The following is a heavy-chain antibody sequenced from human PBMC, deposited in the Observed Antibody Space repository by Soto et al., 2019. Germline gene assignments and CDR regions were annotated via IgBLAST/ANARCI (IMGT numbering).Heavy chain of an antibody. CDR3: ARQYFWGYCSSTSCHAW. V-gene: IGHV4-39*01. J-gene: IGHJ4*02. CDR1: GGSISSSSYY. Sequence: QLQLQESGPGLVKPSETLSLTCTVSGGSISSSSYYWGWIRQPPGKGLEWMGRIYYSGSTCYNPSPKSRVTISVDTSNDQSALKLSSGTDADTAVYYCARQYFWGYCSSTSCHAWWGQGTLVTVSS. D-gene: IGHD2-2*01. CDR2: IYYSGST.